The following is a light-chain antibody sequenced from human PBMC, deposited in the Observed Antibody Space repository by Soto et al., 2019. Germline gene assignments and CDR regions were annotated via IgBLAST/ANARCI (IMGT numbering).Light chain of an antibody. V-gene: IGKV1-5*01. CDR3: QQYNIYWT. CDR2: DAS. CDR1: QSISGS. J-gene: IGKJ1*01. Sequence: DVHMTQSPSTRSASVGDRVTITCRARQSISGSLAWYQQKPGKAPKALIYDASSLESGVPSRFRGSGSGTEFTLTISSLQPDDFATYYCQQYNIYWTFGQGTKVDI.